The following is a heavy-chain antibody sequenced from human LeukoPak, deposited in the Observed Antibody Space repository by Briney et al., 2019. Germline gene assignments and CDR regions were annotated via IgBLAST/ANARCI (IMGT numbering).Heavy chain of an antibody. J-gene: IGHJ4*02. D-gene: IGHD6-25*01. Sequence: GGSLRLSCAASGFTFSSYAMSWVRQAPGKGLEWVSVISDSGGRTYYADPVKGRFTISRDNSKNTLHLQMNSLRAEDTAVYYCAKGNLQSRHSTGFDHWGQGTLVTVSS. V-gene: IGHV3-23*01. CDR3: AKGNLQSRHSTGFDH. CDR1: GFTFSSYA. CDR2: ISDSGGRT.